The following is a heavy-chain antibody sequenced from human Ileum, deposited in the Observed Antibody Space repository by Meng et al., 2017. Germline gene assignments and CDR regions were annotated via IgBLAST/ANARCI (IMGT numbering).Heavy chain of an antibody. CDR3: AREWGSEVAMDV. J-gene: IGHJ6*02. Sequence: GGSLRLSCEVSGFTFSAYEMNWVRQAPGKGLEWVSYIDECGSGRYYADAVRGRFTVSRDNAKNSLLLEMTSLRVEDTAFYYCAREWGSEVAMDVWGQGTMVTVSS. V-gene: IGHV3-48*03. D-gene: IGHD3-16*01. CDR1: GFTFSAYE. CDR2: IDECGSGR.